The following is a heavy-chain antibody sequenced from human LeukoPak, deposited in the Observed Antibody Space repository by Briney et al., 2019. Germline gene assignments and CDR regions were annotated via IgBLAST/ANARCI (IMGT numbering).Heavy chain of an antibody. CDR1: GYTFTSYD. Sequence: ASVKVSCKASGYTFTSYDINWVRQATGQGLEWMGWMNPNSGNTGYAQKFQGRVTMTRNTSISTAYMELSSLRSEDTAVYYCARGEGGSGSYYPYYYYMDVWGKGTTVTISS. V-gene: IGHV1-8*01. CDR2: MNPNSGNT. CDR3: ARGEGGSGSYYPYYYYMDV. D-gene: IGHD3-10*01. J-gene: IGHJ6*03.